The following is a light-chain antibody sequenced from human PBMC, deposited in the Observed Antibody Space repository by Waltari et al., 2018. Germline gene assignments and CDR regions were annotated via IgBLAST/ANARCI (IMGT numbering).Light chain of an antibody. Sequence: QSALTQPASVSGSPGQSITIPCTGTSSNVGTSNLVPWYQQHPGKAPKLRIYEVSKRPSGVSNRFSGSKSGNTASLTISGLQAEDEADYYCCSYAGGSTFYVFGTETKVTVL. V-gene: IGLV2-23*02. CDR2: EVS. CDR1: SSNVGTSNL. CDR3: CSYAGGSTFYV. J-gene: IGLJ1*01.